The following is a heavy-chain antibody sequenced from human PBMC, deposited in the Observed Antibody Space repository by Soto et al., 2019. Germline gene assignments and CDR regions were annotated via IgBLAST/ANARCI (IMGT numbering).Heavy chain of an antibody. V-gene: IGHV3-48*03. J-gene: IGHJ4*02. Sequence: EVQLLESGGGLVQPGGSLRLSCGVSGFTFNDFEMNWVRQAPGKGLEWLAYIDGSGTTKKYADSVRGRFTISRDNPNNSLFLQISNLCAADTAMFYCARGFGRFNYWGQGTLVSVSS. D-gene: IGHD3-10*01. CDR2: IDGSGTTK. CDR1: GFTFNDFE. CDR3: ARGFGRFNY.